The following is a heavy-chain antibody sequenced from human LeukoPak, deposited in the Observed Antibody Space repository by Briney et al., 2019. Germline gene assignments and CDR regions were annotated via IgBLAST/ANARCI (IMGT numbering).Heavy chain of an antibody. CDR3: AKDYGGNS. Sequence: GGSLRLSCAASGFAFSSFEMNWVRQAPGKGLEWVSCISGSGSTIYYADSVKGRFTISRDNAKNSLYLQMNSLRAEDTALYYCAKDYGGNSWGQGTLVTLSS. CDR2: ISGSGSTI. CDR1: GFAFSSFE. D-gene: IGHD4-23*01. J-gene: IGHJ4*02. V-gene: IGHV3-48*03.